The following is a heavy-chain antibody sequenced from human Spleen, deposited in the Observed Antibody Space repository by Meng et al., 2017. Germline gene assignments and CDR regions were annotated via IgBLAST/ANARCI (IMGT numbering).Heavy chain of an antibody. D-gene: IGHD3-22*01. J-gene: IGHJ4*02. Sequence: SETLSLTCTVSGGSISSSSYYWGWIRQPPGKGLEWIGCIYYSGSTYYNPSLKSRVTISVDTSKNQFSLKLSSVTAADTAVYYCARGRYYDRNYYFDYWGQGTLVTVSS. CDR2: IYYSGST. CDR1: GGSISSSSYY. V-gene: IGHV4-31*03. CDR3: ARGRYYDRNYYFDY.